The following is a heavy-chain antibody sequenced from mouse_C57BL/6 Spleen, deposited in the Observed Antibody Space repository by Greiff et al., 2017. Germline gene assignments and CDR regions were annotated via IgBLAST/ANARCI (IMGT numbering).Heavy chain of an antibody. D-gene: IGHD1-1*01. CDR2: IHPNSGST. Sequence: QVQLQQSGAELVKPGASVKLSCKASGYTFTSYWMHWVKQRPGQGLEWIGMIHPNSGSTNYNEKFKSKATLTVDKSSSTAYMQLSSLTSEDSAVYYCARHPVVATDAMDYWGQGTSVTVSS. J-gene: IGHJ4*01. CDR1: GYTFTSYW. V-gene: IGHV1-64*01. CDR3: ARHPVVATDAMDY.